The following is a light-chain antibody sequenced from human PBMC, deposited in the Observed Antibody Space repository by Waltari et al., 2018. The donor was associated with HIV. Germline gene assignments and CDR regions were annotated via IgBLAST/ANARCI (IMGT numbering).Light chain of an antibody. CDR3: QQATSFPHT. CDR2: EAS. V-gene: IGKV1-12*01. Sequence: IQMTPSPSSVSVFVGGGVSISCRASQNIGRSLAWYQLKPGKAPKLLVYEASRLNDGVPARFHATGSKSNFTLDINNLQSEDFAFYVCQQATSFPHTFG. J-gene: IGKJ2*01. CDR1: QNIGRS.